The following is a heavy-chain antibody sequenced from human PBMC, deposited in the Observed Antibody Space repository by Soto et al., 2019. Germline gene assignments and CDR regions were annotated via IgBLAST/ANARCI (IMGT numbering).Heavy chain of an antibody. CDR1: CGSISSGHYY. D-gene: IGHD3-10*01. V-gene: IGHV4-30-4*01. J-gene: IGHJ4*02. CDR3: AGGPYGSADY. CDR2: ISYSGST. Sequence: SETLSLTCTVSCGSISSGHYYWSWIRQPPGKGLEWIGYISYSGSTYYNPSLKSRVTISLDTSKNQFSLRLSSVTAADTAVYYCAGGPYGSADYWGQGTLVTVSS.